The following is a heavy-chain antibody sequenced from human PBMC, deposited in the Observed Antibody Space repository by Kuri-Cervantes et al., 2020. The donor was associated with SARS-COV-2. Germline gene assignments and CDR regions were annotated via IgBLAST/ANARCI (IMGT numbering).Heavy chain of an antibody. CDR3: ARVGRGMATTPGFDY. CDR2: INPNSGGT. J-gene: IGHJ4*02. V-gene: IGHV1-2*06. D-gene: IGHD5-12*01. CDR1: GYTFTGYY. Sequence: ASVKVSCKASGYTFTGYYMHWGRQAPGQGLEWMGRINPNSGGTNYAQKFQGRVTMTRDTSISTAYMELSSLRSEDTAVYYCARVGRGMATTPGFDYWGQGTLVTVSS.